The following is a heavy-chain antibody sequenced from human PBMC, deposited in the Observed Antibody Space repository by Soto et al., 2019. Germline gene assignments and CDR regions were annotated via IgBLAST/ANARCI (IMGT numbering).Heavy chain of an antibody. CDR1: GGSISSYY. J-gene: IGHJ4*02. CDR2: IYYSGST. CDR3: ARWAYSYGPFLSIASPSPALDY. D-gene: IGHD5-18*01. V-gene: IGHV4-59*08. Sequence: SETLSLTCTVSGGSISSYYWSWIRQPPGKGLEWIGYIYYSGSTNYNPSLKSRVTISVDTSKNQFSLKLSSVTAADTAVYYCARWAYSYGPFLSIASPSPALDYWGQGTLVTVYS.